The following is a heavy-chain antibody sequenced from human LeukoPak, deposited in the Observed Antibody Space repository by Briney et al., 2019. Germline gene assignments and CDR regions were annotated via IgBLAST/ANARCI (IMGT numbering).Heavy chain of an antibody. CDR3: ASGLGYCSGGSCYPADY. V-gene: IGHV1-69*13. D-gene: IGHD2-15*01. Sequence: SVKVSCKASGGTFSSYAISWVRQAPGQGLEWMGGIIPIFGTANYAQKFQGRVTITADESTSTAYMELSSLRSEDTAVYYCASGLGYCSGGSCYPADYWGRGTLVTVSS. CDR1: GGTFSSYA. J-gene: IGHJ4*02. CDR2: IIPIFGTA.